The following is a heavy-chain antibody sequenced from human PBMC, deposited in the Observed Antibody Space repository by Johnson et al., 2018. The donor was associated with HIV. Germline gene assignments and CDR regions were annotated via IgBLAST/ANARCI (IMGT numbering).Heavy chain of an antibody. Sequence: VQLVESGGGLVQPGGSLRLSCAASGFIFSNYDMHWVRQPTGKGLEWVSGIGTAGDTYYAVSVKGRFTISRGNAKNTLYLQMNSLRAEDTAVYYCARVMGATQVMGAFDIWGQGTMVTVSS. V-gene: IGHV3-13*01. CDR1: GFIFSNYD. D-gene: IGHD1-26*01. CDR2: IGTAGDT. J-gene: IGHJ3*02. CDR3: ARVMGATQVMGAFDI.